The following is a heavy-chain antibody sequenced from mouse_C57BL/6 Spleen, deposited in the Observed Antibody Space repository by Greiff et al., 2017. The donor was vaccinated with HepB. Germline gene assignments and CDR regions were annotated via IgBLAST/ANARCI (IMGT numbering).Heavy chain of an antibody. CDR3: ARNPYYYGRENYFDY. CDR1: GYTFTSYW. CDR2: IYPGSGST. Sequence: QVQLQQSGAELVKPGASVKMSCKASGYTFTSYWITWVKQRPGQGLEWIGDIYPGSGSTNYNEKFKSKATLTVDTSSSTAYMQLSSLTSEDSAVYYCARNPYYYGRENYFDYWGQGTTLTVSS. D-gene: IGHD1-1*01. J-gene: IGHJ2*01. V-gene: IGHV1-55*01.